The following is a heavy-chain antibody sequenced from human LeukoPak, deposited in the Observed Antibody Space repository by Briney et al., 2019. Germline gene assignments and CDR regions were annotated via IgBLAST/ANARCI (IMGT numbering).Heavy chain of an antibody. D-gene: IGHD3-16*02. CDR2: MWYDGSNK. CDR1: GFTFSSYG. J-gene: IGHJ4*02. V-gene: IGHV3-33*06. Sequence: GGSLRLSCAASGFTFSSYGMHWVRQAPGKGLEWVAVMWYDGSNKYYADSVKGRFTISRDNSKNTLYLQMNSLRAEDTAVYYCAKELVWGSYRYYFDYWGQGTLVTVSS. CDR3: AKELVWGSYRYYFDY.